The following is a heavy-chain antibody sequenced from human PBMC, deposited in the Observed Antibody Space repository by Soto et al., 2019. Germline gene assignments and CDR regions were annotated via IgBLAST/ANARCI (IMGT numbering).Heavy chain of an antibody. J-gene: IGHJ4*02. CDR3: ARAGAPPYSFDY. V-gene: IGHV4-34*01. CDR2: INHSGST. Sequence: QVQLQQWGAGLLKPSETLSLTCAVYGGSFSGYYWSWIRQPPGMGLEWIGEINHSGSTNYNPSLKSRVTISVDTSKNQFSLKLSSVTAADTAVYYCARAGAPPYSFDYWGQGTLVTVSS. CDR1: GGSFSGYY.